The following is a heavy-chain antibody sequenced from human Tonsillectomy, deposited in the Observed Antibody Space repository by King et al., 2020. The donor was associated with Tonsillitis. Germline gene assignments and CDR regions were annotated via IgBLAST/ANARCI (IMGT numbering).Heavy chain of an antibody. CDR1: GFTFSSYW. Sequence: VQLVESGGGLVQPGGSLRLSCAASGFTFSSYWMHWVRQAPGKGLVWVSRINSEGSSTSYADSVKGRFTISRDNAKNTLYLQMNSLRAEETAVYYCARESGSGHYSSGYSDAFDIWGQGTMVTVSS. J-gene: IGHJ3*02. V-gene: IGHV3-74*01. CDR3: ARESGSGHYSSGYSDAFDI. CDR2: INSEGSST. D-gene: IGHD3-22*01.